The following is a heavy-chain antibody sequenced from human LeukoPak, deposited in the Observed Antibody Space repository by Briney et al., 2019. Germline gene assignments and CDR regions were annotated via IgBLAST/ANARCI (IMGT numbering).Heavy chain of an antibody. J-gene: IGHJ4*02. CDR2: INHSGST. CDR3: ANRSGWYDPLDY. CDR1: GGSFSGYY. V-gene: IGHV4-34*01. Sequence: NPSETLSLTCAVYGGSFSGYYWSWIRQPPGKGLEWIGEINHSGSTNYNPSLKSRVTISVVTSKNQFFLKLSFVTAADTAVYYCANRSGWYDPLDYWGQGTLVTVSS. D-gene: IGHD6-19*01.